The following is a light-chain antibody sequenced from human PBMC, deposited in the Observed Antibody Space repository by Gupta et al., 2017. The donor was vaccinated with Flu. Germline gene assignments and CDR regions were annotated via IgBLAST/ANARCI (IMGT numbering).Light chain of an antibody. V-gene: IGKV3-20*01. CDR3: QQYGSSCT. J-gene: IGKJ5*01. Sequence: EVVLTPSPGTLSLSPGERATLSCKPSQSVTTNYLAWYQQKPGQAPRLLIHGASTRATDIPDRFSGSGSGTDFTLTISRLEPEDFAVYYCQQYGSSCTFGQGTRLEIK. CDR2: GAS. CDR1: QSVTTNY.